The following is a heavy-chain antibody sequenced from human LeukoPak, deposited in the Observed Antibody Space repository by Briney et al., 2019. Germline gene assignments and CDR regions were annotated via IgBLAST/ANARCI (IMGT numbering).Heavy chain of an antibody. CDR1: GFTFSSYW. J-gene: IGHJ4*02. Sequence: PGGSLRLSCAASGFTFSSYWMSWVRQAPGKGLEWVANIKQDGSEKYYVDSVKGRFTISRDNAKNSLYLQMNSLRAEDTAVYYCARGGLRWFGDGFDYWGQGTLVTVSS. D-gene: IGHD3-10*01. CDR3: ARGGLRWFGDGFDY. CDR2: IKQDGSEK. V-gene: IGHV3-7*01.